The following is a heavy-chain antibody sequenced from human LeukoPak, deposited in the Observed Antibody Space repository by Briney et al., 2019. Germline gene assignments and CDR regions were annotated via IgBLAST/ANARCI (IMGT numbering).Heavy chain of an antibody. V-gene: IGHV3-23*01. D-gene: IGHD6-19*01. Sequence: PGGPLRLSCAASGFTFSSYAMTWVRQAPGKGLEWVSTISSSGYSTYYADPVKGRFTISRDNSKNTLYLQLNSLRAEDTTVYYCAKTTYASNSSGWYNHFDYWGQGTLVTVSS. J-gene: IGHJ4*02. CDR2: ISSSGYST. CDR3: AKTTYASNSSGWYNHFDY. CDR1: GFTFSSYA.